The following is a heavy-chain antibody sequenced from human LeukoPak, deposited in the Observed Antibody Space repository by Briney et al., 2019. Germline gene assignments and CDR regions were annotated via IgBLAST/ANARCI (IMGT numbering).Heavy chain of an antibody. Sequence: GASVKVSCKASGYTFIAYYIHWMRQAPGQGLEWMGWINPNSGATNYAQKFQGRNTMTRDTSINTAYMELYSLNSDDTAVYFCARGVLRGSGSFDYWGQGSLVTVSS. CDR3: ARGVLRGSGSFDY. CDR2: INPNSGAT. D-gene: IGHD6-19*01. V-gene: IGHV1-2*02. J-gene: IGHJ4*03. CDR1: GYTFIAYY.